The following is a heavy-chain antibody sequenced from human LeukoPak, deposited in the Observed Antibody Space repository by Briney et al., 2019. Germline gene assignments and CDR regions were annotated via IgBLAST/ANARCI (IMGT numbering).Heavy chain of an antibody. Sequence: GGSLRLSCAASGFTFNNYSMNWVRQAPGKGLEWVSSISSSSIYIYYADSLKGRFTISRDNAKNSLYLQMNSLSAEDTAVYYCAREDRYCGSTSCSGNAFDIWGQGTMVTVSS. CDR3: AREDRYCGSTSCSGNAFDI. V-gene: IGHV3-21*01. CDR2: ISSSSIYI. D-gene: IGHD2-2*01. CDR1: GFTFNNYS. J-gene: IGHJ3*02.